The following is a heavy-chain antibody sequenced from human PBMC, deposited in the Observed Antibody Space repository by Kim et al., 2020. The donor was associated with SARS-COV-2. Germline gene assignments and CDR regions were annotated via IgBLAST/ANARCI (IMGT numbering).Heavy chain of an antibody. Sequence: ASVKVSCKASGYTFTSYGISWVRQAPGQGLEWMGWISAYNGNTNYAQKLQGRVTMTTDTSTSTAYMELRSLRSDDTAVYYCARDSSVAGTRGLYYYYYYGMDVWGQGTTVTVSS. D-gene: IGHD6-19*01. V-gene: IGHV1-18*01. CDR3: ARDSSVAGTRGLYYYYYYGMDV. J-gene: IGHJ6*02. CDR2: ISAYNGNT. CDR1: GYTFTSYG.